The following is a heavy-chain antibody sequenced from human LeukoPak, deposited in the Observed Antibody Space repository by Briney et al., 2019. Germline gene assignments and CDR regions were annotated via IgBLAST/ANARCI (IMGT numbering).Heavy chain of an antibody. CDR3: ARFGQENYFDY. CDR1: GGSFSGYY. V-gene: IGHV4-34*01. J-gene: IGHJ4*02. D-gene: IGHD3-16*01. CDR2: INHSGST. Sequence: SETLSLTCAVYGGSFSGYYWSWIRQPPGKGLEWIGEINHSGSTNYNPSLKSRVTISVDTSKNQFSLKLSSVTAADTAVYYCARFGQENYFDYWGQGTLVTVSS.